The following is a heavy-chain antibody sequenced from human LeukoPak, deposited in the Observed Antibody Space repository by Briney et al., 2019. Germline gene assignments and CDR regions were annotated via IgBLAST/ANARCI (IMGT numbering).Heavy chain of an antibody. CDR3: ARHGYSSGWFPY. D-gene: IGHD6-19*01. Sequence: SETLSLTCAVYGGSFSGYYWSWIRQPPGKGLEWIGEINHSVSTNYKPSLKSRVTISVDTSKNQLSLTLSSVTAADTAVYYCARHGYSSGWFPYWGQGTLVTVSS. J-gene: IGHJ4*02. CDR2: INHSVST. CDR1: GGSFSGYY. V-gene: IGHV4-34*01.